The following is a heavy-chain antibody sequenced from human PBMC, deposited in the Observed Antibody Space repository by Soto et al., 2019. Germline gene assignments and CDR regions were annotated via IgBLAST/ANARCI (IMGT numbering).Heavy chain of an antibody. CDR2: IYFTGSA. D-gene: IGHD3-10*01. V-gene: IGHV4-39*01. CDR3: ARFAAPPPLDHGADF. Sequence: QLQLQDSGPGLVKPSETLSLTCTVSGGSISRSSYYWGWLRQPPGKGLEWIVSIYFTGSAYYNPSLKSPVKISVNTSRIHFSLTLSYVTPADTAVYSCARFAAPPPLDHGADFWGQGTLVTVFS. J-gene: IGHJ4*02. CDR1: GGSISRSSYY.